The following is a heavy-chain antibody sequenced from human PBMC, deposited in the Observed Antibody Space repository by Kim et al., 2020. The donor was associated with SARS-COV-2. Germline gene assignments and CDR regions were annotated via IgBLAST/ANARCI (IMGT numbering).Heavy chain of an antibody. CDR3: TTGSLRGYYDSSGADY. V-gene: IGHV3-15*01. D-gene: IGHD3-22*01. Sequence: PVKGRFTISRDDSKNTLYLQMNSLKTEDTAVYYCTTGSLRGYYDSSGADYWGQGTLVTVSS. J-gene: IGHJ4*02.